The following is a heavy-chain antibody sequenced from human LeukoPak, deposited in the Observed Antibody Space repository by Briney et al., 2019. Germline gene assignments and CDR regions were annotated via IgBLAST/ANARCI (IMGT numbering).Heavy chain of an antibody. CDR1: GFTFSSYG. V-gene: IGHV3-33*06. J-gene: IGHJ4*02. Sequence: GGSLRLSCAASGFTFSSYGMHWVRQAPCKGLEWVAVIWYDGGNKYYADSVKGRFTISRDNSKNTLYMQMNSLRAEDTAVYYCAKDFDYWGQGTLVTVSS. CDR2: IWYDGGNK. CDR3: AKDFDY.